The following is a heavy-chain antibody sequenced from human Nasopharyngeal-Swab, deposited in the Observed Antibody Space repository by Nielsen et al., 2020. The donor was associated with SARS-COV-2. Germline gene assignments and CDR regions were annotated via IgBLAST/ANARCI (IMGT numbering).Heavy chain of an antibody. V-gene: IGHV3-21*01. D-gene: IGHD5-18*01. Sequence: EGSLRLSCAASGFTFSSYSMNWVRQAPGKGLEWVSSISSSSSYIYYADSVKGRFTISRDNAKNSLYLQMNSLRAEDTAVYYCAKLTLDTPRPDVWGQGTTVTVSS. CDR1: GFTFSSYS. J-gene: IGHJ6*02. CDR3: AKLTLDTPRPDV. CDR2: ISSSSSYI.